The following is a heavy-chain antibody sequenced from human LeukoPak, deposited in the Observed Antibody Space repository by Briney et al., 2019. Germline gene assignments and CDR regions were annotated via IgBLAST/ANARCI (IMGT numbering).Heavy chain of an antibody. Sequence: PGGSLKLSCAASGFAFSGSAMHWVRQASGKGLEWVGRIRSKANSYATAYAASVKGRFTISRDDSKNTAYLQMNSLKTEDTAVYYCTSRIAVAAKGLYWGQGTLVTVSS. D-gene: IGHD6-19*01. CDR1: GFAFSGSA. J-gene: IGHJ4*02. V-gene: IGHV3-73*01. CDR2: IRSKANSYAT. CDR3: TSRIAVAAKGLY.